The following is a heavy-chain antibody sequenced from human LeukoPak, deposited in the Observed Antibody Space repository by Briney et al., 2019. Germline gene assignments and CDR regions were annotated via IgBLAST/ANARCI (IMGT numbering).Heavy chain of an antibody. Sequence: PSETLPLTCAVYGGSFSGYYWSWIRQPPGKGLEWIGEINHSGSTNYNPSLKSRVTISVDTSKNQFSLKLSSVTAADTAVYYCARGYSSGWHLDYWDQGTLVTVSS. CDR3: ARGYSSGWHLDY. CDR2: INHSGST. D-gene: IGHD6-19*01. J-gene: IGHJ4*02. CDR1: GGSFSGYY. V-gene: IGHV4-34*01.